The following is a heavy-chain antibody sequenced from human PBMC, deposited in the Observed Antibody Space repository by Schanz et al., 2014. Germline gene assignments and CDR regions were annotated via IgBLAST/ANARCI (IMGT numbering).Heavy chain of an antibody. D-gene: IGHD3-3*01. Sequence: QVQLVQSGAEVKEPGASVKVSCKASAYTFTGYYLHWVRQAPGQGLEWMGWINPDSGGTNYAQKFQGRVTMTRDMSINTAYMELSRLRSDDSAVYYCASDFWSGYSRYYYGLDVWGQGTTVTVSS. J-gene: IGHJ6*02. CDR1: AYTFTGYY. CDR2: INPDSGGT. CDR3: ASDFWSGYSRYYYGLDV. V-gene: IGHV1-2*02.